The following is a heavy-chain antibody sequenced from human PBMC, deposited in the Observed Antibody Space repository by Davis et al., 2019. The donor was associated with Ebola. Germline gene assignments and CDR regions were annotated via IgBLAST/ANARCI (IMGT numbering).Heavy chain of an antibody. CDR1: GFTFSSYW. D-gene: IGHD2-15*01. J-gene: IGHJ4*02. Sequence: GESLKISCAASGFTFSSYWMSWVRQAPGKGLEWVANIKQDGSEKYYVDSVKGRFTISRDNAKNSLYLQMNSLRAEDTAVYYCAKWDCSGGSCYGFDYWGQGTLVTVSS. CDR2: IKQDGSEK. CDR3: AKWDCSGGSCYGFDY. V-gene: IGHV3-7*03.